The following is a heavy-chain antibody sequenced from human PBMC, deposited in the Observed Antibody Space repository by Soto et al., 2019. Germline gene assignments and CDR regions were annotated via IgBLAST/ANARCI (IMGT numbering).Heavy chain of an antibody. J-gene: IGHJ4*02. CDR1: GDSINSYY. D-gene: IGHD6-13*01. V-gene: IGHV4-59*01. Sequence: QVQLQESGPGLVKASETLSLSCTVSGDSINSYYWTWIRQPPGKGLEWIGYVYYSGTTDYNPSLRSRLTISVDTSKNQFSLNLNSVTAADPAVYYCARGYSSNWFRVDYWGQGILVTVSS. CDR3: ARGYSSNWFRVDY. CDR2: VYYSGTT.